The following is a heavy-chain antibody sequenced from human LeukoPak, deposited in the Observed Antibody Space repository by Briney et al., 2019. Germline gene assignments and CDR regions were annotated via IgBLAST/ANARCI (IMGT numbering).Heavy chain of an antibody. CDR3: ARLNSGSYYYPYFDY. D-gene: IGHD1-26*01. J-gene: IGHJ4*02. Sequence: SETLSLTCAVSGASISSYYWSWIRQPPGKGLEWIGYIYFSGNTNYNPSLKSRVTISVDTSKNQFSLKLSSVTAADTAVYYCARLNSGSYYYPYFDYWGQGTLVTVSS. V-gene: IGHV4-59*08. CDR1: GASISSYY. CDR2: IYFSGNT.